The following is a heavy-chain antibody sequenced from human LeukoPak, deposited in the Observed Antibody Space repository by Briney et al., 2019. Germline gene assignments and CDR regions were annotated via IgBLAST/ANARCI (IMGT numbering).Heavy chain of an antibody. V-gene: IGHV3-48*01. J-gene: IGHJ4*02. CDR3: ARGGAARPDY. CDR1: GFTFSSYW. D-gene: IGHD6-6*01. CDR2: INLNSRTI. Sequence: PWGSLRLSCAASGFTFSSYWMSWVRQAPGKGLEWVSYINLNSRTIDYADSVRGRFTISRDNAKSSLYLQMNSLRAEDTAVYFCARGGAARPDYWGQGTLVTVFS.